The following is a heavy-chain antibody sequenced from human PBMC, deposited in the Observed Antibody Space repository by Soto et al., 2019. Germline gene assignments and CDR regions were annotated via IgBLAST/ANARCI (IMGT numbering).Heavy chain of an antibody. J-gene: IGHJ3*02. CDR3: ARARGSRNRNAFNI. D-gene: IGHD3-10*01. Sequence: PSETLSLTCAVSGYSISSGNYWAWLRQPPGRGLGWIGSLYHIGSTHYNTSLKSRVTISVDTSQNQISLSLGSVTAADTAVYYCARARGSRNRNAFNIWGNGTMVTVSS. V-gene: IGHV4-38-2*01. CDR1: GYSISSGNY. CDR2: LYHIGST.